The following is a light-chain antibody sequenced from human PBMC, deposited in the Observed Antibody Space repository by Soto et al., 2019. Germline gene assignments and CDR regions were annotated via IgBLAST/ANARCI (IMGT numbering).Light chain of an antibody. J-gene: IGKJ5*01. Sequence: DIQLTQSPSFLSASVGDRVTITCRASQGISSYLAWYQQKPGKAPTLLIYAASTLQSGVPSRFSGRGSGTEFTLTISSLQPEDIATYYCQQLNSYPITFGQGTRLEIK. CDR2: AAS. V-gene: IGKV1-9*01. CDR1: QGISSY. CDR3: QQLNSYPIT.